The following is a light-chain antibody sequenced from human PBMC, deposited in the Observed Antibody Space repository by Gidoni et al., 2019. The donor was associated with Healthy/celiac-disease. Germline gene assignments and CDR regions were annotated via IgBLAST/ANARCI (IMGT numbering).Light chain of an antibody. V-gene: IGKV1-13*02. CDR2: DAS. CDR3: QQFNSYPPST. Sequence: IQLTQSPSSLSASVGDRVTITCRASQGISSALAWYQQKPGKAPKLLIYDASSLESGVPARLSGSGSGTDFTLTISSLQPEDFATYYCQQFNSYPPSTFGQGTRLEIK. CDR1: QGISSA. J-gene: IGKJ5*01.